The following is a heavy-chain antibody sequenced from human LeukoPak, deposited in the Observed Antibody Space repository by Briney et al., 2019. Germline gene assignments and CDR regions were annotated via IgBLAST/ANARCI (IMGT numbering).Heavy chain of an antibody. CDR1: GYTFTSYG. D-gene: IGHD6-19*01. J-gene: IGHJ4*02. CDR3: ARDFEGAVAGHNGGY. Sequence: ASVKVSCKASGYTFTSYGISWVRQAPGQGLEWMGWISAYNGNTNYAQKLQGRVTMTTDTSTSAAYMELRSLRSDDTAVYYCARDFEGAVAGHNGGYWGQGTLVTVSS. V-gene: IGHV1-18*01. CDR2: ISAYNGNT.